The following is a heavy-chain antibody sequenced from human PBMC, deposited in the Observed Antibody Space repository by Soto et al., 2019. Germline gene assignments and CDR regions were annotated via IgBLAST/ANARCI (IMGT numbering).Heavy chain of an antibody. CDR2: AHHSGRT. J-gene: IGHJ4*02. V-gene: IGHV4-4*02. CDR3: ARSEATVLDN. D-gene: IGHD4-17*01. Sequence: QVQLQESGPGLVKPSGTLSLTCTVSGGSMSSSNWWNWVRQPPGKGLEWIGEAHHSGRTNYNPSLKNRVTISVDKSKNHFSLKLSSVTAADTAVYYCARSEATVLDNWGQGTLVTVSS. CDR1: GGSMSSSNW.